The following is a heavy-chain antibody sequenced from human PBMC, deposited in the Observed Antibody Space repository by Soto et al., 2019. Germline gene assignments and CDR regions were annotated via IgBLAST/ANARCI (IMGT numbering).Heavy chain of an antibody. Sequence: SETLSLTCAVYGGTFSGYYWSWIRQPPGKGLEWIGEINHSGSTNYNPSLKSRVTISVDTSKNQFSLKLSSVTAADTAVYYCARGGRQQLENCFDPWGQGILVTVAS. V-gene: IGHV4-34*01. CDR3: ARGGRQQLENCFDP. J-gene: IGHJ5*02. CDR2: INHSGST. D-gene: IGHD6-13*01. CDR1: GGTFSGYY.